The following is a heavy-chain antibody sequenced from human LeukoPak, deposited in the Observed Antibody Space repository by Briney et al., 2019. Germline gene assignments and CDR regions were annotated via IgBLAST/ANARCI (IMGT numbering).Heavy chain of an antibody. J-gene: IGHJ6*03. V-gene: IGHV3-74*01. Sequence: GGSLRLSCAASGFTFSNYWMHWVRQAPGKGLVWVSRINSNGSSTSYADSVKGRFTISRDNAKNTLYLQMNSLRAEDTAVYYCARVSSGSYFGYYYYYMDVWGKGTTVTVSS. CDR2: INSNGSST. D-gene: IGHD1-26*01. CDR1: GFTFSNYW. CDR3: ARVSSGSYFGYYYYYMDV.